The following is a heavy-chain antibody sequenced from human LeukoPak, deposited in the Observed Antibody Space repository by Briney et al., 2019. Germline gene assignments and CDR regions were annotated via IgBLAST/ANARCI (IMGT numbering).Heavy chain of an antibody. CDR2: ISAYNGNT. CDR3: ARDEVVVGATENAFDI. D-gene: IGHD1-26*01. J-gene: IGHJ3*02. CDR1: GYTFTSYG. V-gene: IGHV1-18*03. Sequence: ASVKVSCKASGYTFTSYGISWVRQAPRQGLEWMGWISAYNGNTNYARKLQGRVTMTTDTSTSTAYMELRSLRSDDMAVYYCARDEVVVGATENAFDIWGQGTVVTVSS.